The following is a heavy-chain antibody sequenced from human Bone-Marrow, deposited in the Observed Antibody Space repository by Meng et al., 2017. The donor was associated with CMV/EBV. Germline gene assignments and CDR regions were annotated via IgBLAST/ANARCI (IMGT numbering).Heavy chain of an antibody. CDR2: IIPVLGIA. D-gene: IGHD4-17*01. J-gene: IGHJ4*02. CDR1: GVTSHNYA. Sequence: SGQASGVTSHNYARSWVRQAPGQGLEWMGKIIPVLGIADYAQKFKGRVTITADKSTSTAYMELSSLRSEDTAIYYCARLGPDYALDHWGQGTLVTVSS. CDR3: ARLGPDYALDH. V-gene: IGHV1-69*04.